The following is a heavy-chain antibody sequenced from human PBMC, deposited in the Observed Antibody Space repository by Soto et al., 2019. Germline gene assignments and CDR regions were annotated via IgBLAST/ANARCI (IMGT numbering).Heavy chain of an antibody. CDR1: GYTFSSYA. CDR2: INAGYGNT. V-gene: IGHV1-3*01. D-gene: IGHD7-27*01. CDR3: ARDTGDGTFDF. J-gene: IGHJ4*02. Sequence: GASVRVSCKASGYTFSSYAMHWVRQAPGQRLEWMGWINAGYGNTKSSQKFQDRVTISRDTSASTAYMELTSLRSEDTAVYYCARDTGDGTFDFWGQGTLVTVS.